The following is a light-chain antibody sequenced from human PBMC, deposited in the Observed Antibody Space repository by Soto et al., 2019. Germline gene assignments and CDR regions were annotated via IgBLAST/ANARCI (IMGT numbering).Light chain of an antibody. CDR2: YDN. V-gene: IGLV1-44*01. J-gene: IGLJ1*01. CDR1: NSNIGSNT. Sequence: QSVLTQPPSASGPPGQRVTLSCSGSNSNIGSNTVNWYQQLPGTAPKLLIYYDNLRPSGVPDRISGSKSGTSASLAISGLQSDDEADYYCAAWDDSLNGRVFGTGTKLTVL. CDR3: AAWDDSLNGRV.